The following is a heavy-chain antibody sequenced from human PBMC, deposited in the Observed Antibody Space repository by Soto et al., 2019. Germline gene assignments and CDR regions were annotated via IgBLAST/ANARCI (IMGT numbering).Heavy chain of an antibody. CDR3: AHGTYYDFWSGYDYHPFDY. J-gene: IGHJ4*02. Sequence: TLSLTCSVSVDSITNYYWSWIRQPPGKALEWLALIYWNDDKRYSPSLKSRITITKDTSKNQVVLTMTNMDPVDTATYYCAHGTYYDFWSGYDYHPFDYWGQGTLVTVSS. V-gene: IGHV2-5*01. CDR1: VDSITNYYWS. D-gene: IGHD3-3*01. CDR2: IYWNDDK.